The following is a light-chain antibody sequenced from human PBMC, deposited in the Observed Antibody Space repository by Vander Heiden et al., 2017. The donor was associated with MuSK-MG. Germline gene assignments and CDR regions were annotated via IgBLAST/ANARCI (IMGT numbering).Light chain of an antibody. CDR2: GAS. V-gene: IGKV3-20*01. Sequence: EIVFTQSPRTLSLSTGERATRSCRASQSVRSSYLAWYQQKPGHAPRLLIYGASSRVTGIPDRFSGSGSGTDFTLTISRREPEDFAVYYCQHKGSSLITFGGGTKVEIK. CDR1: QSVRSSY. J-gene: IGKJ4*01. CDR3: QHKGSSLIT.